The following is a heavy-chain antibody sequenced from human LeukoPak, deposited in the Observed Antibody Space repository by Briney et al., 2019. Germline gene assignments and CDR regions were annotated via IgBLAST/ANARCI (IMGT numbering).Heavy chain of an antibody. CDR2: ISGSGGST. V-gene: IGHV3-23*01. D-gene: IGHD3-3*01. J-gene: IGHJ4*02. CDR1: GFTFSSYA. Sequence: GGSLRLSCAASGFTFSSYAMSWVRQAPGKGLEWVSAISGSGGSTYYADSVKGRFTISRDNSKNTLYLQMNSLRAEDTAIYYCAKDFDSWSGYYDYWGQGTLVTVSS. CDR3: AKDFDSWSGYYDY.